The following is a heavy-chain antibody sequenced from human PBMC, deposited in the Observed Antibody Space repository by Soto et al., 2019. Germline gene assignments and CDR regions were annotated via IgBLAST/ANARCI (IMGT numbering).Heavy chain of an antibody. D-gene: IGHD3-9*01. J-gene: IGHJ4*02. V-gene: IGHV1-2*02. CDR3: ARPPGYISDWYYFDL. Sequence: QVQLVQSGAEVKKPGASVKVSCEASGYTFTDYYMHWVRQAPGQGFEWMGRISPKSGGTNYAQKFQGRVTMTWDTSLNTAYMELSSLTSEDTAAYYCARPPGYISDWYYFDLWGQGTLITVSS. CDR1: GYTFTDYY. CDR2: ISPKSGGT.